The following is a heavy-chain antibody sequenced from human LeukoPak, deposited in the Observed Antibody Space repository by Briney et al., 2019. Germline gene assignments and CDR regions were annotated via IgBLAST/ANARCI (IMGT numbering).Heavy chain of an antibody. Sequence: HPGGSLRLSCAASGFTFSNYWMGWVRQPPGKGLQWVANIKDDGTEKYCVDSVKGRFTISRDNAKSSLYLQMNSLRAEDTAVYYCARNTAAIVLRYFYFYMDVWGKGTTVTVSS. CDR1: GFTFSNYW. D-gene: IGHD2-2*02. J-gene: IGHJ6*03. CDR3: ARNTAAIVLRYFYFYMDV. CDR2: IKDDGTEK. V-gene: IGHV3-7*01.